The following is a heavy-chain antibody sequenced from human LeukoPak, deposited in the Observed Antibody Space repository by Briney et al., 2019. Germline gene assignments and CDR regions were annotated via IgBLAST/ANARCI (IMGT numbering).Heavy chain of an antibody. CDR1: GYTFTCYY. D-gene: IGHD6-19*01. J-gene: IGHJ4*02. CDR3: ARQRISGWYFDY. CDR2: INPNSGGT. V-gene: IGHV1-2*06. Sequence: ASVKVSCKASGYTFTCYYMHWVRQAPGQGLEWMGRINPNSGGTNYAQKFQGRVTMTRDTSISTAYMELSRLRSDDTAVYYCARQRISGWYFDYWGQGTLVTVSS.